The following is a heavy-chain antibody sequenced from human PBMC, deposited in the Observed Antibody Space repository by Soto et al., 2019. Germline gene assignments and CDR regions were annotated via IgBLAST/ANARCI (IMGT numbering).Heavy chain of an antibody. CDR2: INHSGST. CDR1: GGFFSGYY. V-gene: IGHV4-34*01. J-gene: IGHJ6*02. Sequence: PSETLSLTCAVYGGFFSGYYWSWIRQPPGKGLEWIGEINHSGSTNYNPSLESRVTISVDTSKNHFSLKLSSVTAADTAVYYCARGQLDRSSWYYDYYYGMDVWGQGTTVTVSS. CDR3: ARGQLDRSSWYYDYYYGMDV. D-gene: IGHD6-13*01.